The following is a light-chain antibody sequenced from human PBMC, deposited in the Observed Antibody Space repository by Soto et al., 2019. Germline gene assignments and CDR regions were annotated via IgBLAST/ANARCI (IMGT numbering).Light chain of an antibody. Sequence: EIVLTQSPATLSLSPGERATLSCRASQSVNSRYLAWYQQKPGQAPMLLIYGASSRATGIPDRFSGSGSGTDFTLTISRLESEDFAVYYCQQYGRSPRTVGRGTKVEIK. CDR1: QSVNSRY. CDR2: GAS. V-gene: IGKV3-20*01. J-gene: IGKJ1*01. CDR3: QQYGRSPRT.